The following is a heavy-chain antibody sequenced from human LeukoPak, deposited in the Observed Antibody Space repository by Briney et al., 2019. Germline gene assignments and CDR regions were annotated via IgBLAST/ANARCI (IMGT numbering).Heavy chain of an antibody. Sequence: GGSLRLSCAASGFTFSSYAMSWVRQAPARGLEWVSSLRGDGSTFYADSVKGRFTHSRDESRNTVYFQLNSLRVEDTAVYYCAKASWVSNGDAVLWGQGTLVTVFS. D-gene: IGHD1-1*01. CDR1: GFTFSSYA. V-gene: IGHV3-23*01. CDR3: AKASWVSNGDAVL. J-gene: IGHJ4*02. CDR2: LRGDGST.